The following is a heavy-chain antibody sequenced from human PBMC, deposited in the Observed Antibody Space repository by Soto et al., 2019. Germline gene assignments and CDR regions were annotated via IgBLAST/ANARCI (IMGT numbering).Heavy chain of an antibody. CDR1: GFTFSDHY. V-gene: IGHV3-11*05. J-gene: IGHJ4*02. CDR3: ARLRRPGYFDY. Sequence: QVQLVESGGGLVKPGGSLRLSCVASGFTFSDHYMTWIRQAPGKGLEWLSYVSTSSSYTNYADSVKGRFTISRDNAMNSMYLQMNSLRAEDTAVYYCARLRRPGYFDYWGQGTLVTVSS. CDR2: VSTSSSYT.